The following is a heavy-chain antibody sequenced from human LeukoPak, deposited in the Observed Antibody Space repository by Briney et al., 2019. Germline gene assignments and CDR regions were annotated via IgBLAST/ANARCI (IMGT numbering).Heavy chain of an antibody. CDR2: IKEDGTET. CDR3: ARSDSSPNFDY. Sequence: GGSLRLSCAASGFMFSSNWMSWVRLAPGKGVEWVANIKEDGTETYYVDSVKGRFTISRDNSKNTLYLQMNSLRAEDTAVYYCARSDSSPNFDYWGQGTLVTVSS. CDR1: GFMFSSNW. D-gene: IGHD3-22*01. J-gene: IGHJ4*02. V-gene: IGHV3-7*01.